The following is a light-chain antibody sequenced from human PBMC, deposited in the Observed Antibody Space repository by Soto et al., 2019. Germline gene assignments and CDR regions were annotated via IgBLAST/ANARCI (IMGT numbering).Light chain of an antibody. CDR3: QQYYSYRT. J-gene: IGKJ1*01. CDR2: AVS. V-gene: IGKV1-8*01. CDR1: QGISND. Sequence: AIQRTQSPSSLSASVGDRVTITCRASQGISNDLAWYQQKPGKAPKLLIYAVSTLQSGVPSRFSGSGSGTDFTLTISCLQSEDFATYYCQQYYSYRTLGQGTKVDIK.